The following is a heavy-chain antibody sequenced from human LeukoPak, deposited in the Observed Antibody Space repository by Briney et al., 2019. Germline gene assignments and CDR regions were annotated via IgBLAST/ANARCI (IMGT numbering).Heavy chain of an antibody. J-gene: IGHJ4*02. CDR1: GFTFSNAW. D-gene: IGHD3-22*01. CDR3: TTDDYYDSSGYYLPIDY. Sequence: GGSLRLSCAASGFTFSNAWMSWVRQAPGKGLEWVGRIKSKTDGGTTDYAAPVKGRLTISRDDSKNTLYLQMNSLKTEDTAVYYCTTDDYYDSSGYYLPIDYWGQGTLVTVSS. CDR2: IKSKTDGGTT. V-gene: IGHV3-15*01.